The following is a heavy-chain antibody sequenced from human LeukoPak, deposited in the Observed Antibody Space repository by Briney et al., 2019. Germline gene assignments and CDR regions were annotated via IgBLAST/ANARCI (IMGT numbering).Heavy chain of an antibody. CDR1: GFTFSSYE. J-gene: IGHJ6*03. V-gene: IGHV3-48*03. CDR2: ITDSGSTI. D-gene: IGHD3-22*01. Sequence: GGSLRLSCAASGFTFSSYEMNWVRQAPGKGLEWVSYITDSGSTIYYADSVKGRFAISRDNSKNTVYLQMNSLRAEDTAIYYCAKDGDSTGYYSSYYNHMDVWGKGTSVTISS. CDR3: AKDGDSTGYYSSYYNHMDV.